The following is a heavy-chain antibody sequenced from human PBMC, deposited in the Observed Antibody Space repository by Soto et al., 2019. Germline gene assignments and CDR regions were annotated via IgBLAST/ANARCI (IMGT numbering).Heavy chain of an antibody. V-gene: IGHV4-34*01. CDR1: GGSSSCWY. Sequence: PSETLSLTCAAYGGSSSCWYWTWVRQSPVKGLEWIGEISSGSTNYNPSLKSRVTISADMSKNQFSLKLTSVTAADTAIYYCARGPYSRGVGATNPSNWGQGTQVTVSS. CDR3: ARGPYSRGVGATNPSN. J-gene: IGHJ4*02. D-gene: IGHD1-26*01. CDR2: ISSGST.